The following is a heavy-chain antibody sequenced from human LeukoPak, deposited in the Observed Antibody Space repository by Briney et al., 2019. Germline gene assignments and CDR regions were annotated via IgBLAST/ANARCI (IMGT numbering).Heavy chain of an antibody. J-gene: IGHJ4*02. V-gene: IGHV3-33*01. CDR2: IWYDGSNK. Sequence: PGRSLRLSCAASGFTFSSYGMHWVRQAPGKGLEWVAVIWYDGSNKYYADSVKGRFTISRDNSKTTLYLQMNSLRAEDTAVYYCARDPFGSGSYYFDYWGQGTLVTVSS. CDR3: ARDPFGSGSYYFDY. CDR1: GFTFSSYG. D-gene: IGHD3-10*01.